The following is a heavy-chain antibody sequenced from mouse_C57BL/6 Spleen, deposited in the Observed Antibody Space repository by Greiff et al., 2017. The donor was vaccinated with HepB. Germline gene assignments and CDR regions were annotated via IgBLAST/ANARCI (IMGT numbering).Heavy chain of an antibody. D-gene: IGHD2-12*01. V-gene: IGHV3-1*01. CDR2: ISYSGST. CDR3: AIDSSVYYAMDY. Sequence: EVKLLESGPGMVKPSQSLSLTCTVTGYSITSCYDWHWIRPFPGNKLEWMGYISYSGSTNYNPSLKSRISITHDTSKNHFFLKLNSVTTEDTATYYCAIDSSVYYAMDYWGQGTSVTVSS. J-gene: IGHJ4*01. CDR1: GYSITSCYD.